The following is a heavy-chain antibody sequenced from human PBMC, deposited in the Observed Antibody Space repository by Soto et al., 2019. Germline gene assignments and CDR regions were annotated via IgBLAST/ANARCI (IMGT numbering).Heavy chain of an antibody. J-gene: IGHJ4*02. V-gene: IGHV3-30*03. Sequence: GGSLRLSCAASGFTFSSYGMHWVRQAPGKGLEWVAVISYDGSNKYYADSVKGRFTISRDNSKNTLYLQMNSLRAEDTAVYYCARDVYYYDSSAYWAYWGQGTLVTVSS. CDR3: ARDVYYYDSSAYWAY. CDR1: GFTFSSYG. CDR2: ISYDGSNK. D-gene: IGHD3-22*01.